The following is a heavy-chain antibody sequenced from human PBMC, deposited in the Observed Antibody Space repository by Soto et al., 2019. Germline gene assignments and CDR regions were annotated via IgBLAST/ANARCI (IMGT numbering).Heavy chain of an antibody. CDR2: INHSGST. CDR3: ARGGAEAAQPWFDP. J-gene: IGHJ5*02. CDR1: GGSFSGYY. Sequence: QVQLQQWGAGLLKPSETLSLTCAVYGGSFSGYYWSWIRQPPGKGLEWIGEINHSGSTNYNPSLKGGLTISVDTPKNPPSRSRSSVTAADPAVYYCARGGAEAAQPWFDPWGQGTLVTVSS. V-gene: IGHV4-34*01. D-gene: IGHD6-19*01.